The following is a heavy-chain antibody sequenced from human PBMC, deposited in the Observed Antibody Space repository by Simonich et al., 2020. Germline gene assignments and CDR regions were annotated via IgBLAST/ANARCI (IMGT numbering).Heavy chain of an antibody. D-gene: IGHD4-4*01. J-gene: IGHJ3*02. CDR3: ARDYSNYDAFDI. V-gene: IGHV3-74*01. CDR2: INSEGSST. CDR1: GFTFSSYW. Sequence: EVQLVESGGGLVQPGGSLRLSCAASGFTFSSYWMHWVRQAPGKGLVWVSCINSEGSSTSYADSVKGRFTISRDNAKNTLYLQMNSLRAEDTAVYYCARDYSNYDAFDIWGQGTMVTVSS.